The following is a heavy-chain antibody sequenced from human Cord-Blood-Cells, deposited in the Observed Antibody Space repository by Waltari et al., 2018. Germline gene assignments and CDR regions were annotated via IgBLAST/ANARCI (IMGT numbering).Heavy chain of an antibody. CDR3: ARGITGERSGYYFDY. Sequence: QVQLVQSGAEVKKPGASVKVSCKASGYTFTSYYMHWVRQAPGQGLEWMGITNPSCGSTSYAQKFQGRVTMTRDTSTSTVYMELSSLRSEDTAVYYCARGITGERSGYYFDYWGQGTLVTVSS. CDR1: GYTFTSYY. CDR2: TNPSCGST. D-gene: IGHD7-27*01. V-gene: IGHV1-46*01. J-gene: IGHJ4*02.